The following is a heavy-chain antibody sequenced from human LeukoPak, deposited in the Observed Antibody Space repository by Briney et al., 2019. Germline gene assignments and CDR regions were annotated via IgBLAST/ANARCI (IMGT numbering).Heavy chain of an antibody. CDR1: GFTFITND. Sequence: GGSLRLSCAASGFTFITNDMTWVRQAPGKGLEWVSVLYSDGNTKYADSVQGRFSISRDNSKNTLYLEMNSLSPDDTAVYYCARGVEPLAANTLAYWGQGTLVTVSS. CDR2: LYSDGNT. CDR3: ARGVEPLAANTLAY. V-gene: IGHV3-53*01. J-gene: IGHJ4*02. D-gene: IGHD1-14*01.